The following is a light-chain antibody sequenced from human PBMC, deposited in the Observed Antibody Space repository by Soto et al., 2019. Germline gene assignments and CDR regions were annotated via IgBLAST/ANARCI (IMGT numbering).Light chain of an antibody. CDR2: GAS. CDR1: QSVSSSY. V-gene: IGKV3D-20*02. Sequence: EIVLKQSPGTLSLSPGERATLSCRAIQSVSSSYLAWYQQKPGQAPRLLIYGASSRATGIPDRFSGSGSGTDFTLTISSLEPEDFAIYYCQQRQYWPPITFGQGTRLEIK. J-gene: IGKJ5*01. CDR3: QQRQYWPPIT.